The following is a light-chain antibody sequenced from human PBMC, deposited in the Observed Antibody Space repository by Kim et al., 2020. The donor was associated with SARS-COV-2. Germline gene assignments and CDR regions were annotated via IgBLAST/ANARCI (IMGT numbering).Light chain of an antibody. CDR3: QQRFNWPST. CDR1: QSVGSF. CDR2: DVS. V-gene: IGKV3-11*01. J-gene: IGKJ5*01. Sequence: EIVLTQSPATLSSSPGERATLSCRASQSVGSFLALYQHKPGQAPRLLIYDVSNKAAGIPARFSGSGSGTDFTLTISSLDPEDFAIYYCQQRFNWPSTFGQGTRLEIK.